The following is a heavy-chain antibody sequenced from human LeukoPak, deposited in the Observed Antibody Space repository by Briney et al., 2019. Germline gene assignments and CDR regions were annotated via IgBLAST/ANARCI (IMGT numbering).Heavy chain of an antibody. CDR3: ARETSQKGAHYMDV. V-gene: IGHV4-61*09. Sequence: ASESLSLTCTVSGGSISSGSYHWIWIRQPAGKGLEWIGHIYTSGSTNYNPSLRSRVTISVDTSKNQFSLKLNSVTAADTAVYYCARETSQKGAHYMDVWGKGTTVTISS. CDR2: IYTSGST. CDR1: GGSISSGSYH. J-gene: IGHJ6*03. D-gene: IGHD3-16*01.